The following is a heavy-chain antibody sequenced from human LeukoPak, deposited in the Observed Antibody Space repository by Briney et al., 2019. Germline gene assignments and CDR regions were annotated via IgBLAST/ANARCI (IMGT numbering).Heavy chain of an antibody. D-gene: IGHD6-6*01. J-gene: IGHJ4*02. CDR1: GGSISSYY. V-gene: IGHV4-59*01. Sequence: SETLSLTCTVSGGSISSYYWSWIRQPPGKGLEWIGYIYYSGSTNYNPSLKSRVTISVDTSKSQFSLKLSSVAAADTAVYYCARMRGYSSSDWGQGTLVTVSS. CDR2: IYYSGST. CDR3: ARMRGYSSSD.